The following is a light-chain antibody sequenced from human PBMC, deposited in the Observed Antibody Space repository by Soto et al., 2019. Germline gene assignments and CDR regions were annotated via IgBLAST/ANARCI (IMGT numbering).Light chain of an antibody. J-gene: IGKJ1*01. CDR3: QQYNSFWT. Sequence: DIQMTQSPSTLSASVGDRVTITCRASQSISSGLAWYQQKPGKAPKLLIYKASSLESGVPSRFSGSGSGTEFTLTISSLQHDYFATYYCQQYNSFWTFGQGTKVEIK. V-gene: IGKV1-5*03. CDR1: QSISSG. CDR2: KAS.